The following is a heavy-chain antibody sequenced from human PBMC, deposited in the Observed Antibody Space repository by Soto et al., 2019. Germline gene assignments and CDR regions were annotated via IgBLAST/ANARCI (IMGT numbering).Heavy chain of an antibody. Sequence: SGTLGLSGSVSGGSMREFDGSWIRKTAGKGLEWMGRVYATGTSDYNPSLRSRIAMSVDISKKTFSLRLRSVTAADTGVYYCVRDGSKTLRDCFDPWGQGILVTVS. D-gene: IGHD4-17*01. CDR2: VYATGTS. J-gene: IGHJ5*02. CDR1: GGSMREFD. CDR3: VRDGSKTLRDCFDP. V-gene: IGHV4-4*07.